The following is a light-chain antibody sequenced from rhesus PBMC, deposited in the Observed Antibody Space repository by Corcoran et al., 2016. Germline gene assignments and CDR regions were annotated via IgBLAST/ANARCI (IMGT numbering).Light chain of an antibody. CDR2: YAS. CDR3: QQHNTYPPT. Sequence: DIQMTQSPSSLSASVGDTVTITCRASQGISNYLAWYQQNPGKAPKPLIYYASTLERGVPSRFRGSGSGTDCTLTITSLQPEDFAVFYCQQHNTYPPTFGQGTKLEI. J-gene: IGKJ1*01. CDR1: QGISNY. V-gene: IGKV1S14*01.